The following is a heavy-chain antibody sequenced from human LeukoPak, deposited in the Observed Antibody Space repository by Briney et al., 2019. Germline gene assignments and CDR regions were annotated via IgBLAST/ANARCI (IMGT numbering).Heavy chain of an antibody. CDR1: GGSISSYY. J-gene: IGHJ6*02. V-gene: IGHV4-59*01. D-gene: IGHD3-10*01. Sequence: KPAASLSPTCPVSGGSISSYYWSWIRQPPGKGLEWLGFIYYSGSTNYNPSLKSRVTISVDTSKIQFSLKLSSVTAADTAVYYCARDRMMVRGLSYYYYGMDVWGQGTTVTVSS. CDR3: ARDRMMVRGLSYYYYGMDV. CDR2: IYYSGST.